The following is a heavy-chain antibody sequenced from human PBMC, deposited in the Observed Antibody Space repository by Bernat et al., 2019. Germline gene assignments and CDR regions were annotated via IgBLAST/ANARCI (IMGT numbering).Heavy chain of an antibody. CDR1: GFTFSSYA. CDR2: ISGSGGST. CDR3: ATQERILQKGGYFDY. J-gene: IGHJ4*02. D-gene: IGHD2-15*01. V-gene: IGHV3-23*01. Sequence: EVQLLESGGGLVQPGGSLRLSCAASGFTFSSYAMSWVRQAPGKGLEWVSAISGSGGSTYYADSVKGRFTISRDNSKNTLYLQMNSLKAEDTAVYYCATQERILQKGGYFDYWGQGTLVTVSS.